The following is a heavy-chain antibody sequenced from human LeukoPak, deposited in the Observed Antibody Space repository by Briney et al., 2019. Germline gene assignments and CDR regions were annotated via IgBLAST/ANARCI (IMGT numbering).Heavy chain of an antibody. CDR2: IRYDGSSK. CDR3: AKDATGDAFDI. D-gene: IGHD4-17*01. V-gene: IGHV3-30*02. Sequence: GGSLRLSCAASGFTFSSYGMHWVRQAPGKGLEWVAFIRYDGSSKYYADSVKGRFTISRDNSKNTLYLQMNSLRAEDTAVYYCAKDATGDAFDIWGQGTMVTVSS. CDR1: GFTFSSYG. J-gene: IGHJ3*02.